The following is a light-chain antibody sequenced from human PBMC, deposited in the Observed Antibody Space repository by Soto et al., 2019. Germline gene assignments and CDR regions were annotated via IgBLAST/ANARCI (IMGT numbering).Light chain of an antibody. CDR3: SSYTSISSLGI. CDR2: IVN. J-gene: IGLJ1*01. Sequence: QSVLIQPSSVSGSPGQSVTISCTGTSSDVGSYDYVSWYQHHPGTVPKPIIYIVNSRPSGVPDRFSGSKSGNTASMTISGLQAEDEADYFCSSYTSISSLGIFGTGTKVTVL. V-gene: IGLV2-18*02. CDR1: SSDVGSYDY.